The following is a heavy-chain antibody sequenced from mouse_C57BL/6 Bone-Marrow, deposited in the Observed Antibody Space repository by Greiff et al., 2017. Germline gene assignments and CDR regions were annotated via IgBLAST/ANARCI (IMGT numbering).Heavy chain of an antibody. CDR3: AYYYGSSYGGVLDY. Sequence: QVQLQQPGAELVKPGASVKMSCKASGYTFTSYWITWVKQRPGQGLEWIGDIYPGSGSTNYNEKFKSKATLTVDTSSSTAYMQLSSLTSEDSAVYYCAYYYGSSYGGVLDYWGKGTTLTVSS. J-gene: IGHJ2*01. D-gene: IGHD1-1*01. CDR2: IYPGSGST. V-gene: IGHV1-55*01. CDR1: GYTFTSYW.